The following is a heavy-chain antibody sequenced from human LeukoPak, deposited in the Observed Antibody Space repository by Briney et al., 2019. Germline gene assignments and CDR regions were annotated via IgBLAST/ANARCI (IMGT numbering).Heavy chain of an antibody. CDR2: INWNGGSA. CDR3: ARDGSTTVTTDY. Sequence: PGGSLRLSCAASGFNFDDYGMSWVRQAPGKGLEWVSGINWNGGSAAYADSVKGRFAISRDNAKNSLYLQMSSLRAEDTALYYCARDGSTTVTTDYWGQGTLVTVSS. D-gene: IGHD4-11*01. J-gene: IGHJ1*01. V-gene: IGHV3-20*04. CDR1: GFNFDDYG.